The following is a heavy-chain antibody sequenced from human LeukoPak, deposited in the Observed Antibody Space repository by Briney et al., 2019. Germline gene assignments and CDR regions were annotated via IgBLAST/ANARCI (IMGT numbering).Heavy chain of an antibody. Sequence: GGSLRLSCAGSGFTFSTYSMNWVRQAPGKGLEWVSSISTSSIYIYYADSVKGRFTISRDNSKNTLYLQMNSLRAEDTAVYYCAHGSMYQLDYWGQGTLVTVSS. CDR2: ISTSSIYI. J-gene: IGHJ4*02. V-gene: IGHV3-21*04. CDR1: GFTFSTYS. D-gene: IGHD2-2*01. CDR3: AHGSMYQLDY.